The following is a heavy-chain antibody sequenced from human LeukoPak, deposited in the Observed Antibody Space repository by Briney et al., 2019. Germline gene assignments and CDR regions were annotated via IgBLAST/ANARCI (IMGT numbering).Heavy chain of an antibody. J-gene: IGHJ4*02. CDR3: AKDGGKWLSYFDS. CDR1: GFTVSSNY. D-gene: IGHD5-12*01. V-gene: IGHV3-66*01. CDR2: IYSGGST. Sequence: AGGSLRLSCAASGFTVSSNYMSWVRQAPGKGLEWVSVIYSGGSTYYADSVKGRFTISRDNSKNTLSLQMSSLRAEDTAVYYCAKDGGKWLSYFDSWGQGTLVTVSS.